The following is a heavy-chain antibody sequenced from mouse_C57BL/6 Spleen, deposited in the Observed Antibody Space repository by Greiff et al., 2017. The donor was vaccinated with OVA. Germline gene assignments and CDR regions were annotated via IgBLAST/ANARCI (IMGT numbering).Heavy chain of an antibody. CDR3: ARSSYGPYWYFDV. V-gene: IGHV14-3*01. CDR2: IDPANGNT. Sequence: VQLQQSVAELVRPGASVKLSCTASGFNIKNTYMHWVKQRPEQGLEWIGRIDPANGNTKYAPKFPGKATITADTSSNTAYLQLSSLTSEDTAIYYFARSSYGPYWYFDVWGTGTTVTVSS. D-gene: IGHD1-1*01. CDR1: GFNIKNTY. J-gene: IGHJ1*03.